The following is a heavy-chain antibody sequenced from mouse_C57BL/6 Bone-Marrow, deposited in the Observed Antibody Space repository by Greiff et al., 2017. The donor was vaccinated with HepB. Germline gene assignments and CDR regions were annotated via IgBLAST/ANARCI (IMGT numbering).Heavy chain of an antibody. Sequence: VQLQQSGAELVKPGASVKLSCKASGYTFTSYWMHWVKQRPGQGLEWIGMIHPNSGSTNYNEKFKSKAILTVDKSSSTAYMQLSSLTSEDSAVYYCARRRGSSYDSYYAMDYWGQGTSVTVSS. CDR1: GYTFTSYW. V-gene: IGHV1-64*01. CDR2: IHPNSGST. D-gene: IGHD1-1*01. CDR3: ARRRGSSYDSYYAMDY. J-gene: IGHJ4*01.